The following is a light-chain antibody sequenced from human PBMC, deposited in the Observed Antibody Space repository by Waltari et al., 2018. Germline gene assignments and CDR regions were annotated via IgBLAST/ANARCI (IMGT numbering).Light chain of an antibody. CDR2: DVS. CDR1: SSDVGGYNY. V-gene: IGLV2-14*03. CDR3: SSYTSSSLYV. J-gene: IGLJ1*01. Sequence: QSALTQPSSVSGSPGQSITISCPGTSSDVGGYNYVPWYQQHPGKAPKLMIYDVSNRPSGVSNRFSGSKSGNTASLIISGLQAEDEADYYCSSYTSSSLYVFGRGTKVTVL.